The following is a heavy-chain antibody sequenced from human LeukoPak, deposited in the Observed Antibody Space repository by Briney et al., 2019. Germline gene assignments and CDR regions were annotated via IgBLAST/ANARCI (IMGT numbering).Heavy chain of an antibody. D-gene: IGHD3-22*01. CDR2: INPSGGST. V-gene: IGHV1-46*01. CDR3: ARDSLDYYDSSGYYEKGNYFDY. Sequence: GASVKVSCKASGYTFTSYCMHWVRQAPGQGLEWMGIINPSGGSTSYAQKFQGRVTMTRDTSTSTVYMELSSLRSEDTAVYYCARDSLDYYDSSGYYEKGNYFDYWGQGTLVTVSS. CDR1: GYTFTSYC. J-gene: IGHJ4*02.